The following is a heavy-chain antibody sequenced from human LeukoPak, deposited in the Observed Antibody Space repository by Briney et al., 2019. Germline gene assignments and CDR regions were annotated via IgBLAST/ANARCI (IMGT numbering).Heavy chain of an antibody. V-gene: IGHV4-38-2*02. CDR1: GYSISSGYY. CDR2: IYHSGST. J-gene: IGHJ3*02. CDR3: ARDGMTGYAFDI. Sequence: PSETLSLTCTVSGYSISSGYYWGWIRQPPGKGLEWIGSIYHSGSTNYNPSLKSRVTISVDTSKNQFSLKLSSVTAADTAVYYCARDGMTGYAFDIWGQGTMVTVSS. D-gene: IGHD1-14*01.